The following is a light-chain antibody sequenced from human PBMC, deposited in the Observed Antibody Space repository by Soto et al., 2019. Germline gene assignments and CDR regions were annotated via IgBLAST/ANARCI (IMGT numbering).Light chain of an antibody. CDR3: QQYKSFWT. CDR2: AAS. CDR1: QGINSH. J-gene: IGKJ1*01. V-gene: IGKV1-9*01. Sequence: DIQLTQSPSFLSASVGDRVTITFRASQGINSHLAWYQQGPGKAPKLLIYAASTLQSGVPSRFSGSGSGTEFTLTISSLQSEDFATYYCQQYKSFWTFGQGTKVDIK.